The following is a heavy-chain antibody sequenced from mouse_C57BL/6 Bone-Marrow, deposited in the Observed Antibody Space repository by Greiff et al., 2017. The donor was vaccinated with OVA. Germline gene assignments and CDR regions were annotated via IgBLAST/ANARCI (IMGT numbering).Heavy chain of an antibody. Sequence: VQLKESGPELVKPGASVKISCKASGYSFTDYNMNWVKQSNGKSLEWIGVINPNYGTTSYNQKFKGKATLTVDQSSSTAYMQLSSLTSEDSAVYYCAYYYGSSWFAYWGQGTLVTVSA. D-gene: IGHD1-1*01. CDR3: AYYYGSSWFAY. CDR2: INPNYGTT. J-gene: IGHJ3*01. CDR1: GYSFTDYN. V-gene: IGHV1-39*01.